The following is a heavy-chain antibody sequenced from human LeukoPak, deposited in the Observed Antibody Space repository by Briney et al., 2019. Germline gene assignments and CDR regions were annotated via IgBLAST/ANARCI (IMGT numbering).Heavy chain of an antibody. CDR2: IYYSGST. CDR3: ARDHNEDSSSWYPAQGFAFDI. CDR1: GGSISSYY. V-gene: IGHV4-59*12. J-gene: IGHJ3*02. Sequence: PSETLSLTCTVSGGSISSYYWSWIRQPPGKGLEWIGYIYYSGSTNYNPSLKSRVTISVDTSKNQFSLKLSSVTAADTAVYYCARDHNEDSSSWYPAQGFAFDIWGQGTMVTVSS. D-gene: IGHD6-13*01.